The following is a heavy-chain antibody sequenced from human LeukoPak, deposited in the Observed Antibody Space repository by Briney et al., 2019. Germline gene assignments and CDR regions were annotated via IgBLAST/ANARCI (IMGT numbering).Heavy chain of an antibody. D-gene: IGHD3-10*01. CDR3: AKDLGGSGTYYWSAFDI. CDR1: GFTFSSYA. CDR2: ISGSGYST. Sequence: GGSLRLSCAASGFTFSSYAMTWVRQAPGKGLEWVSTISGSGYSTYYADSVRGRFTISRDNSMNTLYLHMNSLRAEDTAVYYCAKDLGGSGTYYWSAFDIWGQGTMVTVSS. J-gene: IGHJ3*02. V-gene: IGHV3-23*01.